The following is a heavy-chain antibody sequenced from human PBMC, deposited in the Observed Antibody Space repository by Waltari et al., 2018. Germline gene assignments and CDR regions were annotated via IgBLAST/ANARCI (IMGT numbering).Heavy chain of an antibody. CDR1: GGSIRSHS. CDR2: IYFRGRT. CDR3: GRSGPSTTGRAFDI. J-gene: IGHJ3*02. Sequence: QVQLQESGPGLVKPSETLSLTCPVSGGSIRSHSWCWIRQPPGKGLEWIGYIYFRGRTNYNPTLKSRVTRSVDTSKMQFSLKRSSVTAADAAEYYCGRSGPSTTGRAFDIWGQGTMVTVSS. D-gene: IGHD3-3*01. V-gene: IGHV4-59*11.